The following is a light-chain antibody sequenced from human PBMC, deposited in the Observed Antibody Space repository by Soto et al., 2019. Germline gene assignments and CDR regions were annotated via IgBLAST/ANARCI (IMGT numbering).Light chain of an antibody. CDR1: QAIRNY. CDR2: AAS. Sequence: DIQMTQSPSSLSASVGDSVTITCRASQAIRNYLAWYQQKPGKVPKLLIYAASTLQSGVAYRFSGSGSGTDFTVTISSLQPEDVATYYCQKYNRAPYTFGQGTNLEIK. CDR3: QKYNRAPYT. V-gene: IGKV1-27*01. J-gene: IGKJ2*01.